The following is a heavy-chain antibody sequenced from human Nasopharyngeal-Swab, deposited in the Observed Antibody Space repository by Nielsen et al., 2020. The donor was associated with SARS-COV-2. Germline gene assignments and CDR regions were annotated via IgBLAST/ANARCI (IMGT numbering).Heavy chain of an antibody. CDR3: ARRILYDGMDV. D-gene: IGHD2-15*01. J-gene: IGHJ6*02. CDR2: IYHSGST. Sequence: WSRQPPGKGLEWIGSIYHSGSTYYNPSLKSRVTISVDTSKNQFSLKLSSVTAADTAVYYCARRILYDGMDVWGQGTTVTVSS. V-gene: IGHV4-38-2*01.